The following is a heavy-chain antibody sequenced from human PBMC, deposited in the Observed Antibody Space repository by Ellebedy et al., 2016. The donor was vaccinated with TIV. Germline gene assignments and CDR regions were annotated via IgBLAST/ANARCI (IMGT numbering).Heavy chain of an antibody. CDR1: GGSISSYY. CDR3: ARVRGGDYGEFDY. Sequence: SETLSLTCTVSGGSISSYYWSWIRQPPGKGLEWIGYIYYSGSTNYNPSLKSRVTMSVDTSKNQFSLKLSSVTAADTAVYYCARVRGGDYGEFDYWGQGTLVTVSS. J-gene: IGHJ4*02. CDR2: IYYSGST. V-gene: IGHV4-59*12. D-gene: IGHD4-17*01.